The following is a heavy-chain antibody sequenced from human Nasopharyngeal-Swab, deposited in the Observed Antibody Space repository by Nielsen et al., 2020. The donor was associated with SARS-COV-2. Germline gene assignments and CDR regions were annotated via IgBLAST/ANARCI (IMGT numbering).Heavy chain of an antibody. CDR2: IWYDGSNK. Sequence: GGSLRLSCAASGFTFSSYGMHWVRQAPGKGLEWVAVIWYDGSNKYYGDSVKGRFTISRDNSKNTLYLQMNSLRAEDTAVYYCAREGEVTTVTGFDYWGQGTLVTVSS. CDR1: GFTFSSYG. D-gene: IGHD4-17*01. V-gene: IGHV3-33*08. J-gene: IGHJ4*02. CDR3: AREGEVTTVTGFDY.